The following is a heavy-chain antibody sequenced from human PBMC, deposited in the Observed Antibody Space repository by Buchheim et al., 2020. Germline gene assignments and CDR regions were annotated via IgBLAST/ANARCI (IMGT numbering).Heavy chain of an antibody. CDR3: ARVVLGSYYLDY. CDR1: GGSFSGYY. J-gene: IGHJ4*02. Sequence: QVQLQQWGAGLLKPSETLSLTCAVYGGSFSGYYWSWIRQPPGKGLEWIGEINHSGSTNYNPSLKRRVTISVDTSQNQFPLKLSSVTAADTAVYYCARVVLGSYYLDYWGQGTL. CDR2: INHSGST. D-gene: IGHD1-26*01. V-gene: IGHV4-34*01.